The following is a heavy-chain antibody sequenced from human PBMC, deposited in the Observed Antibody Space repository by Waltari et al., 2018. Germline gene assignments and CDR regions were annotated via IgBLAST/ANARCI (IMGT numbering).Heavy chain of an antibody. CDR3: ARVGVEYFFDY. CDR2: INPHSGGT. Sequence: QVQLVQSGAEVKKPGASVKVSCKASGYTFTGYYMHWVRQAPGQGLEWMGWINPHSGGTNYAQKFQGRVTMTRDTSISTAYMELSRLRSDDTAVYYCARVGVEYFFDYWGQGTLVTVSS. CDR1: GYTFTGYY. D-gene: IGHD2-8*02. V-gene: IGHV1-2*02. J-gene: IGHJ4*02.